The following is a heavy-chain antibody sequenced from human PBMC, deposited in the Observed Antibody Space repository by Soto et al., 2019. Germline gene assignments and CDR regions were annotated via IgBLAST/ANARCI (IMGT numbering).Heavy chain of an antibody. J-gene: IGHJ5*02. D-gene: IGHD2-15*01. V-gene: IGHV3-48*01. CDR1: GFTFSSYS. CDR3: ARDGCSGSNCLNWFDP. CDR2: ISSSSTTK. Sequence: EVQLVESGGGLVQPGGSLRLSCAASGFTFSSYSMNWVRQAPGKGLEWVSYISSSSTTKYYADSVKGRFTISRDNAKNSLYLQMTSRRAEDTAVYYCARDGCSGSNCLNWFDPWGQGTLVTVSS.